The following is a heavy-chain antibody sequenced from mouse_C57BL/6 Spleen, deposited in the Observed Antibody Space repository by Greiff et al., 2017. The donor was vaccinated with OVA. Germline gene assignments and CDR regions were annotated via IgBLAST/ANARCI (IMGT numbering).Heavy chain of an antibody. CDR2: INPNNGGT. J-gene: IGHJ2*01. CDR3: ARGITTVVARDYFDY. D-gene: IGHD1-1*01. V-gene: IGHV1-26*01. CDR1: GYTFTDYY. Sequence: VKPGASVKISCKASGYTFTDYYMNWVKQSHGKSLEWIGDINPNNGGTSYNQKFKGKATLTVDKSSSTAYMELRSLTSEDSAVYHCARGITTVVARDYFDYWGQGTTLTVSS.